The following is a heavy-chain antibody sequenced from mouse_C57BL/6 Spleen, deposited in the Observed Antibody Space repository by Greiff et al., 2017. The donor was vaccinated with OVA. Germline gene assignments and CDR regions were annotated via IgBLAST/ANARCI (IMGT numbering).Heavy chain of an antibody. CDR1: GYSITSGYY. CDR2: ISYDGSN. V-gene: IGHV3-6*01. CDR3: ARDYFDY. Sequence: DVKLQESGSGLVKPSQSLSLTCSVTGYSITSGYYWNWIRQFPGNKLEWMGYISYDGSNNYNPSLKNRISITRDTSKNQFFLKLNSVTTEDTATYYCARDYFDYWGQGTTLTVSS. J-gene: IGHJ2*01.